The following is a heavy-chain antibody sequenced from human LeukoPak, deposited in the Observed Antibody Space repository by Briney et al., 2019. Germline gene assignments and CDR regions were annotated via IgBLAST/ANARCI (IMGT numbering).Heavy chain of an antibody. Sequence: WASVKVSCKASGYTFTGYYMHWVRQAPGQGLEWMGWINTNTGATNYAQKFQGRVTTTRDTSISTVFMEMTRLRSDDTAVYYCAREYFDSSGYYFPPRYWGQGTLVTVSS. J-gene: IGHJ4*02. V-gene: IGHV1-2*02. CDR1: GYTFTGYY. CDR3: AREYFDSSGYYFPPRY. D-gene: IGHD3-22*01. CDR2: INTNTGAT.